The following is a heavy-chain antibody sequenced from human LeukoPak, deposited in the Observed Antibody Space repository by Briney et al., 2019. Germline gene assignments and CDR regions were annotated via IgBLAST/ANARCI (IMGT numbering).Heavy chain of an antibody. V-gene: IGHV4-61*02. CDR1: GDSITNGGYY. CDR2: IYTSGST. D-gene: IGHD6-13*01. Sequence: SETLSLTCTVSGDSITNGGYYWSWIRQPAGKGLEWIGRIYTSGSTNYNPSLKSRVTMSEDTSKNQFSLKLSSVTAADTAVYYCARDAYSSSWYGEEGFDYWGQGTLVTVSS. J-gene: IGHJ4*02. CDR3: ARDAYSSSWYGEEGFDY.